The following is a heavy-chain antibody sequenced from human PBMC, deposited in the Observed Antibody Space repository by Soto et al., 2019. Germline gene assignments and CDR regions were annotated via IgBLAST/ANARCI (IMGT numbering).Heavy chain of an antibody. CDR2: ISAYNGNT. V-gene: IGHV1-18*01. CDR1: GYTFTSYG. Sequence: ASVKVSCKASGYTFTSYGISWVRQAPGQGLEWMGWISAYNGNTNYAPKLQGRVTMTTDTSTSTAHMELRSLRSDDTAVYYCARSPDSSGWFPWGQGTLVTVSS. D-gene: IGHD6-19*01. J-gene: IGHJ5*02. CDR3: ARSPDSSGWFP.